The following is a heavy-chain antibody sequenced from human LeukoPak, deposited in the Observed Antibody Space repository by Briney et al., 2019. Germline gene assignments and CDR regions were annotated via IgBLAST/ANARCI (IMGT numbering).Heavy chain of an antibody. J-gene: IGHJ6*03. CDR2: IYTSGST. CDR1: GGSISSYY. D-gene: IGHD6-6*01. Sequence: SETLSLTCTVSGGSISSYYWSWIRQPAGKGLEWIGRIYTSGSTNYNPSLKSRVTISVDTSKNQFSLKLSSVTAADTAVYYCARISSAYYYYYYMDVWGKGTTVTVSS. V-gene: IGHV4-4*07. CDR3: ARISSAYYYYYYMDV.